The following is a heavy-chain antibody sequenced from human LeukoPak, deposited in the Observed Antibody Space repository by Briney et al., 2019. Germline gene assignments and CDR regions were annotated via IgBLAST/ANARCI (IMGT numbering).Heavy chain of an antibody. D-gene: IGHD2-2*01. Sequence: SETLSLICTVSGGSISSYYWSWIRQPPGKGLEWIGYIYYSGSTNYNPSLKSRVTISVDTSKNQFSLKLSSVTAADTAVYYCARHSRTHPSYFDYWGQGALVTVSS. J-gene: IGHJ4*02. CDR3: ARHSRTHPSYFDY. V-gene: IGHV4-59*01. CDR2: IYYSGST. CDR1: GGSISSYY.